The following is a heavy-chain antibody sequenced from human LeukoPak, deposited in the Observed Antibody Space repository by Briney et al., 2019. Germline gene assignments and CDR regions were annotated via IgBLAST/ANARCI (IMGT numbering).Heavy chain of an antibody. CDR3: ARDQDWDLQSLRYFAY. CDR2: IYYNGNT. V-gene: IGHV4-59*12. CDR1: GGSISSYY. Sequence: SETLSLTCTVSGGSISSYYWSWIRQPPGKGLEWIGYIYYNGNTNYNPSLESRVTISIDTSKNQFSLKVNFLTAADTAVYFCARDQDWDLQSLRYFAYWGQGNMVTVSS. D-gene: IGHD1-26*01. J-gene: IGHJ4*02.